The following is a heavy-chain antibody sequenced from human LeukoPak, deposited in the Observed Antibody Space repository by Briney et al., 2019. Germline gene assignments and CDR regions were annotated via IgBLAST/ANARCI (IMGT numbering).Heavy chain of an antibody. D-gene: IGHD3-9*01. V-gene: IGHV4-34*01. Sequence: SETLSLTCVVDGGSFSGNYWTWIRQPPGKGLEWIGEINHSGSTNSNPSLKSRVTISVDTPKNQFSLKLSSVTAADTAVYYCARRPYHDVLTGYFLRYFDYWGQGTLVTVSS. CDR2: INHSGST. J-gene: IGHJ4*02. CDR3: ARRPYHDVLTGYFLRYFDY. CDR1: GGSFSGNY.